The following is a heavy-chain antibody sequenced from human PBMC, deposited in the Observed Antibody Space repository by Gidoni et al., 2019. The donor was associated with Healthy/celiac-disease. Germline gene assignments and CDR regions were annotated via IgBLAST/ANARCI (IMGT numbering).Heavy chain of an antibody. Sequence: QVQLQESGPGLVKPSQPLSLTCPVSGGSLSSGSYYWSWIRQPAGKGLEWIGRIYTSGSTNYNPSLKSRVTMSVDTSKNQFSLKLSSVTAADTAVYYCARDTSIAARPGLDVWGKGTTVTVSS. CDR1: GGSLSSGSYY. J-gene: IGHJ6*04. D-gene: IGHD6-6*01. CDR3: ARDTSIAARPGLDV. V-gene: IGHV4-61*02. CDR2: IYTSGST.